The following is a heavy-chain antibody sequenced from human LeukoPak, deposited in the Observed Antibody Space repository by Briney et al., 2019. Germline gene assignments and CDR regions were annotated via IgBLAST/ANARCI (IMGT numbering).Heavy chain of an antibody. CDR2: INHEGGGI. CDR1: GFTFSESW. J-gene: IGHJ6*02. CDR3: ATYINWVAGDV. V-gene: IGHV3-7*01. D-gene: IGHD1-1*01. Sequence: PGGSLRLSCAASGFTFSESWMTWVRQVPGQGLEWVAHINHEGGGIQYVDSVKGRFTISRDNAKGSVYLQMNSLRAEDTAIYHCATYINWVAGDVWCQGTTVIVSS.